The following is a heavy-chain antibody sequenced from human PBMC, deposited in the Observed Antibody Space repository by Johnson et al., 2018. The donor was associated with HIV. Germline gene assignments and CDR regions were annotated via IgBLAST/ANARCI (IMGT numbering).Heavy chain of an antibody. CDR1: GFTFGSYG. V-gene: IGHV3-23*04. CDR2: ISGSGGST. CDR3: ARGRKDIEAAECLDNDACDM. J-gene: IGHJ3*02. D-gene: IGHD5-12*01. Sequence: VQLVESGGGVVQPGRSLRLSCAASGFTFGSYGIHWVRQAPWKGLEWVSAISGSGGSTYYADSVKGRFTISRDNSKNTLYLQMDSLRPEDTAVDYCARGRKDIEAAECLDNDACDMWGQGTLVTVSS.